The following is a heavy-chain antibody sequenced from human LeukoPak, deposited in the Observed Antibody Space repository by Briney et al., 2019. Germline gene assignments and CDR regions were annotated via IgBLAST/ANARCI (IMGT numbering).Heavy chain of an antibody. J-gene: IGHJ3*02. V-gene: IGHV3-21*01. CDR1: GFTFSSYS. D-gene: IGHD5-18*01. Sequence: GGSLRLSCAASGFTFSSYSMNWVRQAPGKGLEWVSSISSSSSYIYYADSVKGRFTISRDNAKNSLYLQMNGLRAEDTAVYYCARVLSEGYAAFDIWGQGTMVTVSS. CDR3: ARVLSEGYAAFDI. CDR2: ISSSSSYI.